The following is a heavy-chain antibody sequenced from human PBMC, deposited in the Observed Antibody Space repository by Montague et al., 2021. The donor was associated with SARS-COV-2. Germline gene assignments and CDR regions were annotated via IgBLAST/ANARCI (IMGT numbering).Heavy chain of an antibody. Sequence: SETLSLTCAGDVECGDVEHRSRMDEHTAELQSYCWVVNHRGSANNNPSLKTRVTISIDTSKNQFSLKLSSVTAADTAVYYCARGQEVYAINGDLNYWGQGTLVTVSS. V-gene: IGHV4-34*01. J-gene: IGHJ4*02. CDR1: VECGDVEH. CDR3: ARGQEVYAINGDLNY. CDR2: VNHRGSA. D-gene: IGHD2-8*01.